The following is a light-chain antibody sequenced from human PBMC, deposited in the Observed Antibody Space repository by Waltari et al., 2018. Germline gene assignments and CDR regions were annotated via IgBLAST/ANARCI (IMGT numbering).Light chain of an antibody. J-gene: IGLJ2*01. CDR2: DVS. CDR1: SSDVGGYNY. Sequence: QSALTQPASVSGSPGQSITISCTGTSSDVGGYNYVSWYQQYPGKAPILIPYDVSNRPSGVSNRFSGSKSGKTASLTISGLQAEDEADYYCCSYTTSSTLDVVFGGGTKVTVL. V-gene: IGLV2-14*03. CDR3: CSYTTSSTLDVV.